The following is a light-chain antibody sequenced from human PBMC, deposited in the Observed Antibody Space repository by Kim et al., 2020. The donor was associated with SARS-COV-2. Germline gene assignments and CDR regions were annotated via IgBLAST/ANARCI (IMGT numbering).Light chain of an antibody. Sequence: QSSTLSFTGTSSDVESYNTISCYQQHPRSAHLLLIYDVNTRPSGVSDRFASSKSDTTASLTIAGLEAEDEADYYCCPYVGGTTYVFGVGTKVTVL. CDR2: DVN. CDR3: CPYVGGTTYV. J-gene: IGLJ1*01. V-gene: IGLV2-23*02. CDR1: SSDVESYNT.